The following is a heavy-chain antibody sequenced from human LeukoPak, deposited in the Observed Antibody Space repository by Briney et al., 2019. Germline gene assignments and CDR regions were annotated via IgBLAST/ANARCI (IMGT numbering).Heavy chain of an antibody. V-gene: IGHV4-4*07. Sequence: SETLSLTCTVSGGSISSYYWSWIRQPAGKGLEWIGRIYTSGSTNYNPSLKSRVTMSVDTSKNQFSLKLSSVTAADTAVYYCARVSTDYYDSSGYYVDYWGQGTLVTVSS. CDR2: IYTSGST. CDR3: ARVSTDYYDSSGYYVDY. D-gene: IGHD3-22*01. CDR1: GGSISSYY. J-gene: IGHJ4*02.